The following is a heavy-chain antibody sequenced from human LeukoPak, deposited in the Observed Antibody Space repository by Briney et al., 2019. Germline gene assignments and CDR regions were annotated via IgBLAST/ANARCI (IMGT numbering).Heavy chain of an antibody. CDR3: ACLVGATQDV. CDR1: GFTFSSYS. J-gene: IGHJ6*04. CDR2: ISSTSTYI. D-gene: IGHD1-26*01. Sequence: PGGSLRLSCAASGFTFSSYSMNWVRQAPGKGLEWVSSISSTSTYIYYAGSVKGRFTISRDNAKNSLYLQMNSLRAEDTAVYYCACLVGATQDVWGKGTTVIDSS. V-gene: IGHV3-21*01.